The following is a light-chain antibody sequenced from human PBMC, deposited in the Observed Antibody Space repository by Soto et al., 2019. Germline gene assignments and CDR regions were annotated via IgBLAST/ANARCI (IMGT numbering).Light chain of an antibody. CDR1: QSVSNW. J-gene: IGKJ1*01. V-gene: IGKV1-5*01. CDR3: QQYNSYWT. Sequence: IHMTHSPSSLSASVLDRVTITFRASQSVSNWLAWYQQKPGKAPNLLIYDASSLESGVPSRFSGSGSGTEFTLTISSLQPDDFATYYCQQYNSYWTFGQGTKVDIK. CDR2: DAS.